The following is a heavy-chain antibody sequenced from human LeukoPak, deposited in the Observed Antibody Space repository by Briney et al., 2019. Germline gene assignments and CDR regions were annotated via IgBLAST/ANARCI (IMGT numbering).Heavy chain of an antibody. CDR2: ISGSGGST. CDR3: AKDENIVVVVAATFWF. J-gene: IGHJ4*02. CDR1: GFTFSSYV. V-gene: IGHV3-23*01. Sequence: GGSLRLSCAASGFTFSSYVMSWVRQAPGKGLEWVSAISGSGGSTYYADSVKGRFTISRDNPKNTLYLQMNSLRAEDTAVYYCAKDENIVVVVAATFWFWGQGTLVTVSS. D-gene: IGHD2-15*01.